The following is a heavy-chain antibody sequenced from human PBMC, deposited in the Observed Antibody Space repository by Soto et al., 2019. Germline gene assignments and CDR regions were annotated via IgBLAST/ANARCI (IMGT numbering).Heavy chain of an antibody. CDR1: GFTFDDYA. J-gene: IGHJ4*02. D-gene: IGHD2-15*01. Sequence: DVQLVESGGGLVQPARSLSLSCAASGFTFDDYAMHWVRQPPGKGLEWVSGISWNSGSIGYAYSVKGRFTISRDNAKNSLYLQMISLSAEDTALYYCAKGSIVVVVAGYYFDYWGQGTPVAVSS. V-gene: IGHV3-9*01. CDR2: ISWNSGSI. CDR3: AKGSIVVVVAGYYFDY.